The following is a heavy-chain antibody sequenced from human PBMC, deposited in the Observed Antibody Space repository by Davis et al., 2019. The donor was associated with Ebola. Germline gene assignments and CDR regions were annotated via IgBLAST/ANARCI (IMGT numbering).Heavy chain of an antibody. CDR2: ISGYSGKT. CDR1: GYTFSSYG. CDR3: ARSLVVAAPDY. V-gene: IGHV1-18*01. J-gene: IGHJ4*02. Sequence: ASVTVSCKASGYTFSSYGISWVRQAPGQGLEWMGWISGYSGKTNYAQKHQGRVNMTRDTSTSTAYMELRSLRSDDTAVYYCARSLVVAAPDYWGQGTLVTVSS. D-gene: IGHD2-21*01.